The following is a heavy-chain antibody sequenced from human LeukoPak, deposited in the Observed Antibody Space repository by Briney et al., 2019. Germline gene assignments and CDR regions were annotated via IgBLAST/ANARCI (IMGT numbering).Heavy chain of an antibody. Sequence: GGSLRLSCAASGFTFSSYWMSWVRQAPGKGLEWVANIKQDGSEKYYVDSVKGRFTISRDNAKNSLYLQMNSLRAEDTALYYCARGKAYYGSGKRLEYYMDVWGKGTTVTVSS. V-gene: IGHV3-7*03. D-gene: IGHD3-10*01. CDR3: ARGKAYYGSGKRLEYYMDV. CDR2: IKQDGSEK. CDR1: GFTFSSYW. J-gene: IGHJ6*03.